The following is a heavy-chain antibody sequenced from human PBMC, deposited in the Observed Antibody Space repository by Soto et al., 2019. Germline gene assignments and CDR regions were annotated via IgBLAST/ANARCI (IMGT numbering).Heavy chain of an antibody. J-gene: IGHJ3*02. CDR2: IYYSGST. Sequence: SETLSLTCTVSGGSISSYYWSWIRQPPGKGLEWIGYIYYSGSTNYNPSLKSRVTISVDTSKNQFSLKLSSVTAADTAVYYCARGAVTSHRVNDAIDISGQATMVTVSS. CDR1: GGSISSYY. D-gene: IGHD4-17*01. V-gene: IGHV4-59*01. CDR3: ARGAVTSHRVNDAIDI.